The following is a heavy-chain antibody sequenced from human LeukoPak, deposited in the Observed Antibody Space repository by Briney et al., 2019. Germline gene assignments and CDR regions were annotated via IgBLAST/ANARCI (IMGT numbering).Heavy chain of an antibody. Sequence: GGSLRLSCAASGFTFSSYAMSWVRQAPGKGLEWVSTISGTGGSTYYADSVKGRFTISGDNSKNTLYLQMNSLRAEDTAVYYCAKEHTLYGGTGAYWGQGTLVTVSS. CDR1: GFTFSSYA. CDR2: ISGTGGST. J-gene: IGHJ4*02. D-gene: IGHD4-23*01. V-gene: IGHV3-23*01. CDR3: AKEHTLYGGTGAY.